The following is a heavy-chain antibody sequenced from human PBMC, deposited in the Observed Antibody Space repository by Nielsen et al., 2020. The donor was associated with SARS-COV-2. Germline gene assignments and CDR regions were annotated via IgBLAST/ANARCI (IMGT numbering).Heavy chain of an antibody. J-gene: IGHJ5*01. CDR3: AKRVITFGGIVEGWFDY. D-gene: IGHD3-16*02. CDR1: GYTFTSYG. V-gene: IGHV1-18*04. Sequence: ASVTVSCKASGYTFTSYGITWVRQAPGQGLEWLGWTGIYNGNTKYAQKLQGRVTMTTDTSTATAYMELRSLRSDDTAIYYCAKRVITFGGIVEGWFDYWGQGTLVTVSS. CDR2: TGIYNGNT.